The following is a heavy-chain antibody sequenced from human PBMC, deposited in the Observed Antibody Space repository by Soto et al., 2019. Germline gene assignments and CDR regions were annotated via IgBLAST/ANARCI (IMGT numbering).Heavy chain of an antibody. CDR2: ISYDGSNK. CDR1: GFTFSSYA. J-gene: IGHJ6*02. V-gene: IGHV3-30-3*01. CDR3: ARPPSIAAAYYYYGMDV. D-gene: IGHD6-6*01. Sequence: QVQLVESGGGVVQPGRSLRLSCAASGFTFSSYAMHWVRQAPGKGLEWVAVISYDGSNKYYADSVKGRFTISRDNSKITLYLQMNSLRAEDATVYYCARPPSIAAAYYYYGMDVWGQGTTVTVSS.